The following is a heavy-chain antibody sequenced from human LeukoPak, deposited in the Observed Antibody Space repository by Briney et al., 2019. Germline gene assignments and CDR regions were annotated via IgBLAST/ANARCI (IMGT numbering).Heavy chain of an antibody. J-gene: IGHJ4*02. V-gene: IGHV4-34*01. CDR2: INHSGST. Sequence: SETPSLTCAVYGGSFSGYYWSWIRQPPGKGLEWIGEINHSGSTNYNPSLKSRVTISVDTSKNQFSLKLSSVTAADTAVYYCARMATVNDYWGQGTLVTVSS. CDR1: GGSFSGYY. D-gene: IGHD5-24*01. CDR3: ARMATVNDY.